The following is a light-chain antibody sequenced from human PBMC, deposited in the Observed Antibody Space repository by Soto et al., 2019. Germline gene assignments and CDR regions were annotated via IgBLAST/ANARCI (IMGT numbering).Light chain of an antibody. CDR3: LQYNNWPRT. V-gene: IGKV3-15*01. J-gene: IGKJ1*01. Sequence: EIVMSHSPATLSVSPGERATLSCRASQSVSSNLAWYQQKPGQAPRLLIYGASTRATGIPARFSGSGSGTEFTLTISSLQSEDFAVYYCLQYNNWPRTFGQGTKVEIK. CDR1: QSVSSN. CDR2: GAS.